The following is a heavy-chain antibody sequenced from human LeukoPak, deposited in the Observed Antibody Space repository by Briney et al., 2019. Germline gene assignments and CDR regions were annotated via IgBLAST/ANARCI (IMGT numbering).Heavy chain of an antibody. J-gene: IGHJ5*02. CDR1: GFTFSDYF. V-gene: IGHV3-11*05. Sequence: GGSLRLSCAASGFTFSDYFMSWIRRAPGKGLEWGSYISGSSSNTKYADSVKGRFTISRDNAKNSLYLQMNSLRAEDTAVYYCARDSAHVVVVPAVFPPGLDNWFDPWGQGTLVTVSS. D-gene: IGHD2-2*01. CDR2: ISGSSSNT. CDR3: ARDSAHVVVVPAVFPPGLDNWFDP.